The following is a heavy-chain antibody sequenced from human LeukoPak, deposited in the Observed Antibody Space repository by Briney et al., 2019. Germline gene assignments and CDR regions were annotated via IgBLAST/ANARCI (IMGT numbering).Heavy chain of an antibody. CDR1: GFTFSSYG. J-gene: IGHJ4*02. CDR2: IRSDGSKK. V-gene: IGHV3-30*02. CDR3: AKGASRDDFNLYY. Sequence: AGGSLRLSCAASGFTFSSYGVHWVRQAPGKGLEWVTFIRSDGSKKYYGDSVKGRFTISRDNSKNTVYLQMNSLRPEDTAVYYCAKGASRDDFNLYYWGQGTLVTVSS. D-gene: IGHD5-24*01.